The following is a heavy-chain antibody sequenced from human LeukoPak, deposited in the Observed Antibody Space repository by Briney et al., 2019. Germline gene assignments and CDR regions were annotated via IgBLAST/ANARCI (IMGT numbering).Heavy chain of an antibody. V-gene: IGHV4-59*08. Sequence: PSETLSLTCTVSGGSISSYYWSWIRQPPGKGLEWIGYIYYSGSTNYNPSLKSRVTISVDTSKNQFSLKLSSVTAADTAVYYCARREATNGGRTDYWGQGTLVTVSS. CDR2: IYYSGST. D-gene: IGHD7-27*01. CDR3: ARREATNGGRTDY. J-gene: IGHJ4*02. CDR1: GGSISSYY.